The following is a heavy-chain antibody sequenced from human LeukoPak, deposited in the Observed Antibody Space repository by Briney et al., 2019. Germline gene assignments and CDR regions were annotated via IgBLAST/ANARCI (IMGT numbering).Heavy chain of an antibody. J-gene: IGHJ4*02. Sequence: ASVKVSCKASGYTFTGYYMHWVPQAPGQGLEWMGRINPNSGGTNYALKFQGRVTMTRDTSISTAYMELSRLRSDDTAVYYCARDFPSYGSGSYHFDYWGQGTLVTVSS. CDR3: ARDFPSYGSGSYHFDY. D-gene: IGHD3-10*01. CDR1: GYTFTGYY. CDR2: INPNSGGT. V-gene: IGHV1-2*06.